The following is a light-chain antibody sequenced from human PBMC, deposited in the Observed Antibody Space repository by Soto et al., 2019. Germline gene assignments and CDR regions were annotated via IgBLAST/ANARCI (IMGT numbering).Light chain of an antibody. V-gene: IGKV1-39*01. CDR1: QSVTTY. Sequence: DIQMTQSPSSLSASVGDRVTITCRASQSVTTYLHWYQQKAGEAPKLLIYAISNLQSGVSSRFSGSGSGTDFSLTINTLQPEDFATYYCQQGYSTPWTFGQGTTGDIK. CDR3: QQGYSTPWT. CDR2: AIS. J-gene: IGKJ1*01.